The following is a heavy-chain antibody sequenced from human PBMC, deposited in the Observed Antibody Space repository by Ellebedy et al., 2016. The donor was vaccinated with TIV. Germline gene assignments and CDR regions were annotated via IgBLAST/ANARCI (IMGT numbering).Heavy chain of an antibody. Sequence: GESLKISCKGSGYTFTNYWIAWVRQKPGKGLEWLGIIYPGDSDTKYSPSFQGQVTISADTSINAAYLQWNILEASDTATYYCARMHEYSNYPPLDLWGQGTVVTVSS. D-gene: IGHD4-11*01. CDR2: IYPGDSDT. CDR1: GYTFTNYW. J-gene: IGHJ3*01. CDR3: ARMHEYSNYPPLDL. V-gene: IGHV5-51*01.